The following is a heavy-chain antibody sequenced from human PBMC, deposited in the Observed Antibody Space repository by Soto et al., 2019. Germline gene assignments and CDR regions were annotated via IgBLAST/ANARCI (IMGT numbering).Heavy chain of an antibody. CDR3: ARVPGP. Sequence: SETLSLSCTVSGGSIRSYYWSWIRQPPGKGLEWIGYIYYSGSTNYNPSLKSRVTISVDTSKNQFSLKLSSVTAADTAVYYCARVPGPWGQGTLVTVSS. V-gene: IGHV4-59*12. J-gene: IGHJ5*02. CDR1: GGSIRSYY. CDR2: IYYSGST.